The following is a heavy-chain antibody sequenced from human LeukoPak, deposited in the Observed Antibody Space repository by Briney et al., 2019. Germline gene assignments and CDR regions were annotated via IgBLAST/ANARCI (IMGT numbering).Heavy chain of an antibody. CDR1: GGTFSSYA. CDR2: IIPIFGTA. V-gene: IGHV1-69*05. CDR3: VRDPLSDPPGDY. J-gene: IGHJ4*02. Sequence: SVKVSCKASGGTFSSYAISWVRQAPGQGLEWMGRIIPIFGTANYAQKFQGRVTITTDESTSTAYMELSSLRSEDTAVYYCVRDPLSDPPGDYWGQGTLVTVSS.